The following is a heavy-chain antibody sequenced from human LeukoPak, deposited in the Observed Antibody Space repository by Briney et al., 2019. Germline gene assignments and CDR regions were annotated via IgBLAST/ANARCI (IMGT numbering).Heavy chain of an antibody. V-gene: IGHV3-23*01. J-gene: IGHJ6*03. CDR1: GITFSSHA. CDR3: AKGGAATMRDGYNYYYYYMEV. D-gene: IGHD5-24*01. CDR2: ISGSGGHT. Sequence: GGSLRLSCAAPGITFSSHAMSRVRQAPGKGLEWVSLISGSGGHTYYGDSVKGRFTISRDNSTNRLYLQMNSLRPEDTAVYYCAKGGAATMRDGYNYYYYYMEVWGRGTTVTVSS.